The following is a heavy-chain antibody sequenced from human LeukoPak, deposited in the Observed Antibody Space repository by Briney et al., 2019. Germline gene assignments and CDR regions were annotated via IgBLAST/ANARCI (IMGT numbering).Heavy chain of an antibody. CDR3: ARGRLDYGDPRYFDY. Sequence: PGGSLRLSCAASGFTFSSYWMSWVRQAPGKGLEWVANIKQDGREKYYVDSVKGRFTISRDNAKNSLYLQMNSLRAEDTAVYYCARGRLDYGDPRYFDYWGQGTLVTVSS. V-gene: IGHV3-7*01. CDR2: IKQDGREK. J-gene: IGHJ4*02. D-gene: IGHD4-17*01. CDR1: GFTFSSYW.